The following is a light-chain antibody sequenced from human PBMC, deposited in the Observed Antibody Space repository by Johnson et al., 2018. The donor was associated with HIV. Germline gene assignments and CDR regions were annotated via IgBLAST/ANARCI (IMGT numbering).Light chain of an antibody. Sequence: QSVLTQPPSVSAAPGQKVTISCSGSSSNIGNNYVSWYQQLPGTAPKLLIYENNKRPSGIPDRFSGSKSGTSATLGITGLQTGDEADYFCGASDRSLPAHYVFGTGTKVTVL. V-gene: IGLV1-51*01. CDR3: GASDRSLPAHYV. CDR2: ENN. J-gene: IGLJ1*01. CDR1: SSNIGNNY.